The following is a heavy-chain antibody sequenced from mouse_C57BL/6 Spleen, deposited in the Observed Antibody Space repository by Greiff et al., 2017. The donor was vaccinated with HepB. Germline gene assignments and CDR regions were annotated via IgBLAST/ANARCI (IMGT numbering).Heavy chain of an antibody. CDR2: IDPEDGET. D-gene: IGHD2-3*01. J-gene: IGHJ1*03. CDR3: ASDDYWYFDV. CDR1: GFNIKDYY. V-gene: IGHV14-2*01. Sequence: EVQLKESGAELVKPGASVKLSCTASGFNIKDYYMHWVKQRTEQGLEWIGRIDPEDGETKDAPKFQGKATITADTSSNTAYLQLSSLTSEDTAVYYCASDDYWYFDVWGTGTTVTVSS.